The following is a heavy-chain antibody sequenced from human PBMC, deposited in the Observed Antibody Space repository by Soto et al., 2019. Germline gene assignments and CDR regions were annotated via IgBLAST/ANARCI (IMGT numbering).Heavy chain of an antibody. V-gene: IGHV1-69*13. CDR2: IIPIFGTA. J-gene: IGHJ6*02. CDR3: ARCVAAAAYYYYYGMDV. D-gene: IGHD6-13*01. Sequence: GASVKVSCKASGGTFSSYAISWVRQAPGQGLEWMGGIIPIFGTANYAQKFQGRVTITADESTSTAYMELSSLRSEDTAVYYCARCVAAAAYYYYYGMDVWGQGTTVTVSS. CDR1: GGTFSSYA.